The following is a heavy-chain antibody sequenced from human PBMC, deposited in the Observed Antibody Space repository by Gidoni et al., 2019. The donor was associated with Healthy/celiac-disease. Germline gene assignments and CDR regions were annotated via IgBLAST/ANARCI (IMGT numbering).Heavy chain of an antibody. D-gene: IGHD3-10*01. Sequence: QVQLQQWGAGLLKPSETLSLTCAVYGGSCSGYYWSWIRQPPGKGLEWIGEINHSGSTNYNPSLKSRVTISVDTSKNQFSLKLSSVTAADTAVYYCARGSGSGSSPSYGMDVWGQGTTVTVSS. V-gene: IGHV4-34*01. J-gene: IGHJ6*02. CDR1: GGSCSGYY. CDR2: INHSGST. CDR3: ARGSGSGSSPSYGMDV.